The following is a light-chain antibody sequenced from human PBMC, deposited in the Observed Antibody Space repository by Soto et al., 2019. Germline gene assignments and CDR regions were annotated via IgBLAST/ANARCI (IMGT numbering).Light chain of an antibody. V-gene: IGKV3-15*01. CDR1: QSVSSY. Sequence: TQAPATLSLSPVERATLSCMASQSVSSYLAWYQQKPGQAPRLLIYGASTRATGIPASFSGSGSGTEFTLTISSLQSEDIALYHCQQYYTWPRTFGQGTKVDIK. CDR3: QQYYTWPRT. J-gene: IGKJ1*01. CDR2: GAS.